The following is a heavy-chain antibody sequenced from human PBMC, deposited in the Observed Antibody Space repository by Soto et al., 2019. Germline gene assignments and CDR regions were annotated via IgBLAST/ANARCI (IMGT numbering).Heavy chain of an antibody. D-gene: IGHD5-18*01. J-gene: IGHJ4*02. CDR3: ARHSSGPDY. CDR1: GFIGSNNS. V-gene: IGHV3-53*02. CDR2: IYSGDNT. Sequence: EVQLVETGGGLIQPGGSLRLSGAASGFIGSNNSMSWVLQPPGKGLDWVSVIYSGDNTDYSDSVKGRFTISIDTAKNTLYLQMNSLRAEDTAVYYCARHSSGPDYWGQGTLGTVSS.